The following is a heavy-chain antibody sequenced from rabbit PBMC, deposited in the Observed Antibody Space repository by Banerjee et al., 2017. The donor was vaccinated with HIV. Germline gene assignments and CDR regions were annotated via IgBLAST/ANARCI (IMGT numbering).Heavy chain of an antibody. CDR3: ARDRDGDAGYGSLAL. Sequence: QSLEESGGDLVKPGASLTLTCTASGFSFSSGYDMCWVRQAPGKGLEWIACIGTSSGTAYYATWAKGRFTISKTSSTTVTLQMTSLTAADTATYFCARDRDGDAGYGSLALWGQGTLVTVS. CDR2: IGTSSGTA. J-gene: IGHJ3*01. V-gene: IGHV1S40*01. CDR1: GFSFSSGYD. D-gene: IGHD7-1*01.